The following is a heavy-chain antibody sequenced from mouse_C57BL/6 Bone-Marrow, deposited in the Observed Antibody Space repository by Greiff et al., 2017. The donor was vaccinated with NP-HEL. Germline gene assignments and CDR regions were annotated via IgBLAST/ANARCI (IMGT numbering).Heavy chain of an antibody. D-gene: IGHD1-1*01. J-gene: IGHJ1*03. CDR3: ASLYGSSPWYFDV. CDR2: IYPGDGDT. Sequence: VKLQESGPELVKPGASVKISCKASGYAFSSSWMNWVKQRPGKGLEWIGRIYPGDGDTNYNGKFKGKATLTADKSSSTAYMQLSSLTSEDSAVYFCASLYGSSPWYFDVWGTGTTVTVSS. V-gene: IGHV1-82*01. CDR1: GYAFSSSW.